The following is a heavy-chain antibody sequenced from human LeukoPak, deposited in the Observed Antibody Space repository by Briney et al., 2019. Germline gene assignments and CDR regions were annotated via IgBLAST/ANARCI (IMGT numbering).Heavy chain of an antibody. Sequence: PSETLSLTCTVSGGSISSYYWSWLRQPAGKGLEWIGRIYTSGSTNYNPSLKSRVTISVDTSKNQFSLKLSSVTAADTAVYYCARAIAAGHYYYYMDVWGKGTTVTVSS. V-gene: IGHV4-4*07. CDR2: IYTSGST. CDR1: GGSISSYY. CDR3: ARAIAAGHYYYYMDV. J-gene: IGHJ6*03. D-gene: IGHD6-13*01.